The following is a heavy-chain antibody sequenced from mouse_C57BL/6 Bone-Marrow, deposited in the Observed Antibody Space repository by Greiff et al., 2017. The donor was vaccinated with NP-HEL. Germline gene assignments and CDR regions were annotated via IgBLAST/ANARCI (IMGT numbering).Heavy chain of an antibody. Sequence: QVQLKESGAELVRPGASVKLSCKASGYTFTDYYINWVKQRPGQGLEWIARIYPGSGNTYYNEKFKGKATLTAEKSSSTAYMQLSSLTSEDAAVYFCARSLSDDFDYWGQGTTLTVSS. CDR2: IYPGSGNT. D-gene: IGHD6-1*01. CDR3: ARSLSDDFDY. CDR1: GYTFTDYY. J-gene: IGHJ2*01. V-gene: IGHV1-76*01.